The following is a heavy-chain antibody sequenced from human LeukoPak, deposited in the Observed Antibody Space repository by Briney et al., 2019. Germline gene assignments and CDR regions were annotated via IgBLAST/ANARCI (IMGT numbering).Heavy chain of an antibody. CDR1: GGSISSSNW. J-gene: IGHJ4*02. CDR3: ARDVGSTTNYFDY. CDR2: IFHSGST. D-gene: IGHD1-26*01. Sequence: SGTLSLTCAVSGGSISSSNWWSWVRQPPGKGLEWTGEIFHSGSTNYNPSLTSRVTISVDKSKNQFSLKLSSVTAADTAIYYCARDVGSTTNYFDYWGQGTLVTVSS. V-gene: IGHV4-4*02.